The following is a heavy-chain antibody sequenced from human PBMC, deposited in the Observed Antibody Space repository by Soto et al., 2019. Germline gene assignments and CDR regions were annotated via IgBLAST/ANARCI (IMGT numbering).Heavy chain of an antibody. V-gene: IGHV4-34*01. CDR2: INHSGST. CDR3: ARGSSLLLWFGELTPHWYFDL. Sequence: QVQLQQWGAGLLKPSETLSLTCAVYGGSFSGYYWSWIRQPPGKGLEWIGEINHSGSTNYNPSLKSRVTISVDTSKNQFSLKLSSVTAADTAVYYCARGSSLLLWFGELTPHWYFDLWGRGTLVTVSS. J-gene: IGHJ2*01. CDR1: GGSFSGYY. D-gene: IGHD3-10*01.